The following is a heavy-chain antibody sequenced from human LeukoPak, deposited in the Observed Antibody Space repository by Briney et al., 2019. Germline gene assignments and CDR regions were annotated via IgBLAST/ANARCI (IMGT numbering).Heavy chain of an antibody. V-gene: IGHV4-59*01. CDR2: IYYSGST. Sequence: SETLSLTCTVSGGSISSYYWSWMRQPPGKGLEWIGYIYYSGSTNYNPSLKSRVTISVDTSKNQFSLKLSSVTAADTAVYYCARVIRGATFDYWGQGTLVPVSS. CDR3: ARVIRGATFDY. CDR1: GGSISSYY. J-gene: IGHJ4*02. D-gene: IGHD1-26*01.